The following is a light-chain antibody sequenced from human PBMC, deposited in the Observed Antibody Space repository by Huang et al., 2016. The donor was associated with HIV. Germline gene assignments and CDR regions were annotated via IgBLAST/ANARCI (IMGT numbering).Light chain of an antibody. J-gene: IGKJ4*01. V-gene: IGKV3-11*01. CDR1: QSIGTY. CDR2: DVS. CDR3: QQRSKWPLT. Sequence: EIVLTQSPVTLSLSPGDRATLSFRASQSIGTYLAWYQQKSGQAPRLLIYDVSNRAAGVPARFSASGSETDFTLTIASLDPDDFAIYHCQQRSKWPLTFSGGTKVEMK.